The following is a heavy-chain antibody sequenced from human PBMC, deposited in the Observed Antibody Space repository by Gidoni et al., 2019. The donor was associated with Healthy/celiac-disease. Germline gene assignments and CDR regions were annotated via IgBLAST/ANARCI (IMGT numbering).Heavy chain of an antibody. CDR1: GFTFSSYA. D-gene: IGHD1-26*01. V-gene: IGHV3-30-3*01. J-gene: IGHJ4*02. Sequence: QVQLVESGGGVVQPGRSLRLSCAASGFTFSSYAMHWVRQAPGKGLEWVAVISYDGSNKYYADSVKGRFTISRDNSKNTLYLQMNSLGAEDTAVYYCARVSVGATTDYWGQGTLVTVSS. CDR3: ARVSVGATTDY. CDR2: ISYDGSNK.